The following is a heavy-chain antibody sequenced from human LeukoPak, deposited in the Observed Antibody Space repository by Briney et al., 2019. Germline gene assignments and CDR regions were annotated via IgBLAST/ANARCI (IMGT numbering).Heavy chain of an antibody. CDR2: IYYSGST. CDR1: GVSISSCY. Sequence: PSETLSLTCTVSGVSISSCYWSWIRQPPGKGLEWIGYIYYSGSTNYNPSLESRVTISVDTSKNQFSLKLSSATAADTAMYYCARLPYSSGWYVYWGQGTLVTVSS. J-gene: IGHJ4*02. CDR3: ARLPYSSGWYVY. V-gene: IGHV4-59*01. D-gene: IGHD6-19*01.